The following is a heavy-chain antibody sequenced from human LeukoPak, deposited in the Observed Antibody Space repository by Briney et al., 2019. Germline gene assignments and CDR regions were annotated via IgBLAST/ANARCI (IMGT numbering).Heavy chain of an antibody. CDR1: GFTFSHYW. CDR3: ARECASGGSCNDY. Sequence: GGSLRLSCAASGFTFSHYWMNWVRQAPGKGLVWVSRINSDGSSASYADSVKGRFTTSRDNARNTVSLQMNSLRAEDTAVYYCARECASGGSCNDYWGQGTLVTVSS. V-gene: IGHV3-74*01. J-gene: IGHJ4*02. CDR2: INSDGSSA. D-gene: IGHD2-15*01.